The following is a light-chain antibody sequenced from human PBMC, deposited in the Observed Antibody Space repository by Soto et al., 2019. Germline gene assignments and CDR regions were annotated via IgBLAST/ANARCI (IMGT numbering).Light chain of an antibody. V-gene: IGKV1-39*01. J-gene: IGKJ3*01. Sequence: DIQMTQSPSSLSASVGDRVTITCRASQAIHSYLNWYQQKPGKAPNLLIFATSTLQSGVPSRFSGSGSGTDFTLTISSLQPEDCATYYCQQRETFGPGTKVDIK. CDR1: QAIHSY. CDR2: ATS. CDR3: QQRET.